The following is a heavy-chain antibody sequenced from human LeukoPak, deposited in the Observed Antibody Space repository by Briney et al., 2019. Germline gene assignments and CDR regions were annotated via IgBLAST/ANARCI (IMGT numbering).Heavy chain of an antibody. CDR1: GYTFTGYY. V-gene: IGHV1-2*02. CDR3: ARDYDFWSGHYYMDV. Sequence: ASVKVSCKASGYTFTGYYMHWVRQAPGQGLEWMGWINPNSGGTNCAQKFQGRVTMTRDTSISTAYMELSRLRSDDTAVYYCARDYDFWSGHYYMDVWGKGTTVTVSS. D-gene: IGHD3-3*01. J-gene: IGHJ6*03. CDR2: INPNSGGT.